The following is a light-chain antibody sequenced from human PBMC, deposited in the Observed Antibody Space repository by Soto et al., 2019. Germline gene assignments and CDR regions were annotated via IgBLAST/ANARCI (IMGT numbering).Light chain of an antibody. CDR2: DVS. CDR3: SSYASCGPLEV. Sequence: QSALTQPASVSGSPGQSITISCTGTSSDVGGYDYVCWYQHHPGKAPKLMIYDVSRRPSGVSNRFSGSKSGNTAALTISGLQAEDEADYSFSSYASCGPLEVFGTVTKLTVL. V-gene: IGLV2-14*03. J-gene: IGLJ1*01. CDR1: SSDVGGYDY.